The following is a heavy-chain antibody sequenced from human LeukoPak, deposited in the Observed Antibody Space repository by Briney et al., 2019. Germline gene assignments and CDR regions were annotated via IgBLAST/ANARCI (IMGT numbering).Heavy chain of an antibody. CDR2: ISSSSSTI. CDR3: ATDAGAAAFDH. Sequence: GGSLRLSCAASGFTFSSYSMNWVRQAPGKGLEWVSYISSSSSTIYYADSVKGRFTISRDNAKNSLYLQMNSLRAEDTAVYYCATDAGAAAFDHWGQGTLVTVSS. J-gene: IGHJ4*02. CDR1: GFTFSSYS. D-gene: IGHD6-13*01. V-gene: IGHV3-48*01.